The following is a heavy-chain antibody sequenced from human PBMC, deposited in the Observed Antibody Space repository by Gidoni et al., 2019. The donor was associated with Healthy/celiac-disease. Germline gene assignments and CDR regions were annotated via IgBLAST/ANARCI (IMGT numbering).Heavy chain of an antibody. V-gene: IGHV3-30*02. CDR2: ILYDGSNK. D-gene: IGHD1-1*01. J-gene: IGHJ4*02. CDR1: GFTFSSYG. Sequence: VQLVVSGGVVVQPGGSLRLSCAASGFTFSSYGLHWVRKAPGKGLEGMAFILYDGSNKYYADSVKGRFPISRDKSKNTLYLQMNSLRAEDMAVYYCAKDQTGTYYCDYWGQGTLVTVSS. CDR3: AKDQTGTYYCDY.